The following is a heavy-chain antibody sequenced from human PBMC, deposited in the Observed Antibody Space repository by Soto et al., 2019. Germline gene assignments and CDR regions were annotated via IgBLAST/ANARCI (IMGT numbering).Heavy chain of an antibody. CDR2: INSDGSST. V-gene: IGHV3-74*01. CDR3: ARDYGPQQLWLLYYYGMDV. J-gene: IGHJ6*02. Sequence: GGSLRLSCAASGFTFSSYWMHWVRQAPGKGLVWVSRINSDGSSTSYADSVKGRFTISRDNAKNTLYLQMNSLRAEDTAVYYCARDYGPQQLWLLYYYGMDVWGQGTTVTVSS. CDR1: GFTFSSYW. D-gene: IGHD5-18*01.